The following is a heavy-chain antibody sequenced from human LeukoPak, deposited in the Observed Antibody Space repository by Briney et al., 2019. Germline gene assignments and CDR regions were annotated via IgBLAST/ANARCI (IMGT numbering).Heavy chain of an antibody. J-gene: IGHJ6*03. CDR2: ISSSSSYI. CDR1: GFTFSSYS. D-gene: IGHD3-10*01. Sequence: PGGSLRLSCAASGFTFSSYSMNWVRQAPGKGLEWVSSISSSSSYIYYADSVKGRFTISRDNAKNSLYLRMNSLRAEDTAVYYCARDGAVTMVRGVILTYYYYMDVWGKGTTVTVSS. V-gene: IGHV3-21*01. CDR3: ARDGAVTMVRGVILTYYYYMDV.